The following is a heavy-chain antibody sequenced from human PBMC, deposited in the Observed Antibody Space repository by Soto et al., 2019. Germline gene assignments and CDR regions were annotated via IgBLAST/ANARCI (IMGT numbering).Heavy chain of an antibody. V-gene: IGHV3-21*01. CDR1: GFTFSDNS. Sequence: EVQLVESGGGLVKPGGSLRLSCAASGFTFSDNSMKWVRQAPGRGLEWVSSISSTSTYIFYADSVKGRFTIPRDNAKNSLYLQMNSLRAEDTAIYYCARQRGGREGDYWGQGTLVIVSS. J-gene: IGHJ4*02. CDR2: ISSTSTYI. D-gene: IGHD1-26*01. CDR3: ARQRGGREGDY.